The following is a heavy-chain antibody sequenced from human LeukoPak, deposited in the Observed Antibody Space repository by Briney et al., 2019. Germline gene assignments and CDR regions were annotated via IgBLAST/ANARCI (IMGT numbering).Heavy chain of an antibody. D-gene: IGHD6-19*01. J-gene: IGHJ6*02. Sequence: GGSLRLSCAASGFTFSDHYMSWIRQAPGKGLEWVGRIRSKTDGGTTDYAAPVKGRFTISRDDSKNTLYLQMNSLKTEDTAVYYCTTDRESRAVAGRNYYYYGMDVWGQGTTVTVSS. CDR3: TTDRESRAVAGRNYYYYGMDV. V-gene: IGHV3-15*01. CDR2: IRSKTDGGTT. CDR1: GFTFSDHY.